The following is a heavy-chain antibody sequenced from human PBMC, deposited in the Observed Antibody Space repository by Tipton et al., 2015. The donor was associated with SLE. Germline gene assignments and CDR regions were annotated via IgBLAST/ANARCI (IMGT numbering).Heavy chain of an antibody. CDR1: GGSISSYH. CDR2: IYYSGST. CDR3: ARGGCSAPDDVDI. V-gene: IGHV4-59*01. Sequence: TLSLTCTVSGGSISSYHWSWIRQPPGKGLEWIGYIYYSGSTNYNPSLKSRVTISVDTSKNQFSLKLSSVTAADTAVYYCARGGCSAPDDVDIWHQVTMVSVAS. J-gene: IGHJ3*02. D-gene: IGHD6-25*01.